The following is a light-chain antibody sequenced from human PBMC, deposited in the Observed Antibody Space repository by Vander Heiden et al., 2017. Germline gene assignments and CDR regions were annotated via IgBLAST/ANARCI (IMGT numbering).Light chain of an antibody. J-gene: IGLJ3*02. Sequence: QSVLTHPHSVTAAPRKQATIPCPGSSSNIGNNDGSGYQQLPGTAPKHLIYDNNKRPSGIPDRFSGSKSGTSATLGITGLQTGDEADYYCGTGDSSLSAGVFGGGTKLTVL. CDR3: GTGDSSLSAGV. V-gene: IGLV1-51*01. CDR1: SSNIGNND. CDR2: DNN.